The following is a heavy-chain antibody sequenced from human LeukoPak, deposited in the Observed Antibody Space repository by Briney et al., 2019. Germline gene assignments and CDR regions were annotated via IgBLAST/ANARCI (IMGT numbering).Heavy chain of an antibody. CDR2: IYYSGST. D-gene: IGHD3-10*01. CDR1: GGSTSSGDYY. V-gene: IGHV4-30-4*01. Sequence: PSETLSLTCSVSGGSTSSGDYYWSWIRQPPGKGLEWIGYIYYSGSTDYNPSLKSRISISADTSKNQFSLKLTSVTAADTAVYYCARVTVRGVIRFYFDCWGQGTLVTVSS. CDR3: ARVTVRGVIRFYFDC. J-gene: IGHJ4*02.